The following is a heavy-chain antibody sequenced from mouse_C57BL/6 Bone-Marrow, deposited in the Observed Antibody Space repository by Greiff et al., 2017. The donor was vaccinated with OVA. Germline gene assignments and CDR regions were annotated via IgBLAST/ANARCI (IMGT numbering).Heavy chain of an antibody. D-gene: IGHD2-1*01. CDR1: GFNIKDDY. Sequence: EVKLVESGAELVRPGASVKLSCTASGFNIKDDYMHWVKQRPEQGLEWIGWIDPENGDTEYASKFQGKATITADTSSNTAYLQLSSLTSEDTAFYYCTSYGNFDYWGQGTTLTVSS. CDR3: TSYGNFDY. J-gene: IGHJ2*01. CDR2: IDPENGDT. V-gene: IGHV14-4*01.